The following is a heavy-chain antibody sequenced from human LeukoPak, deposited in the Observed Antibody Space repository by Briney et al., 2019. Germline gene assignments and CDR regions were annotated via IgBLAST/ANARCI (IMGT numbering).Heavy chain of an antibody. CDR3: AKDTQWPAFDY. CDR1: GFIFENYA. Sequence: PGGSLRLSYAVSGFIFENYAMSWVRQAPGKGLEWVSAVSGSGGSTYYTDSVKGRFTISRDNSKNTLYLQMSSLRADDTAVYYCAKDTQWPAFDYWGQGTLVTVSS. D-gene: IGHD6-19*01. J-gene: IGHJ4*02. CDR2: VSGSGGST. V-gene: IGHV3-23*01.